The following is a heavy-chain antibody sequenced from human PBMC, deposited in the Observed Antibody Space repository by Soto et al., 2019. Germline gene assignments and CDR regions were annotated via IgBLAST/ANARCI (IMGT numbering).Heavy chain of an antibody. V-gene: IGHV1-2*02. CDR1: VYTFTFYY. J-gene: IGHJ4*02. D-gene: IGHD1-26*01. Sequence: XSGKVCCNASVYTFTFYYMHWVRQAPGQGLEWMGWINPKSGGTMYPQKFQGRVTMTWDTSISTAYMALTRLRSDDTAVYYCARDLAKGGGSAGFDYWGQGPLVTVSS. CDR3: ARDLAKGGGSAGFDY. CDR2: INPKSGGT.